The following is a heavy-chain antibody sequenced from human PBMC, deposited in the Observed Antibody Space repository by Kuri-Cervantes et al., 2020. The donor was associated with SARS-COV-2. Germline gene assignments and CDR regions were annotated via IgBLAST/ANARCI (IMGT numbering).Heavy chain of an antibody. Sequence: GESLKISCVASGFPFSDYAMSWVRQAPGKGLEWVSGIGGSGGNTYYADSVKGRFTISRDNSKNTLYLQMTSLSAGDTAIYYCAKAGGIEIPAATNWFDPWGQGTLVTVSS. CDR1: GFPFSDYA. CDR3: AKAGGIEIPAATNWFDP. J-gene: IGHJ5*02. V-gene: IGHV3-23*01. CDR2: IGGSGGNT. D-gene: IGHD2-2*01.